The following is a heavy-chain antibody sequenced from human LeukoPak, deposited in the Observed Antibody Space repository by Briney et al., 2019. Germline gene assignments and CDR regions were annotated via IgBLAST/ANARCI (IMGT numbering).Heavy chain of an antibody. CDR1: GFTFNDYN. V-gene: IGHV3-21*05. CDR3: ARDGPPPTVVTHFDY. D-gene: IGHD4-23*01. J-gene: IGHJ4*02. CDR2: ITSSSSSN. Sequence: GGSLRLSCAASGFTFNDYNMNWVRQAPGKGLEWLSYITSSSSSNSYADSVKGRFSISRDNAKNSLYLQMNSLRAEDTAVYYCARDGPPPTVVTHFDYWGQGTLVTVSS.